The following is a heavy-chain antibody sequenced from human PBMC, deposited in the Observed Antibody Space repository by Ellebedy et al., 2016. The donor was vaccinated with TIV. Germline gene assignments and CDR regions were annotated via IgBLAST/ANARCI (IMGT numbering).Heavy chain of an antibody. CDR1: GFTFSNYW. J-gene: IGHJ4*02. Sequence: GGSLRLSCAASGFTFSNYWMRVGGGAPGKGLECGANIKQDGSDKKHVNSVKGRFTISRDNAKNSLFLQMNTLRVEDTAVYYCARDAATTVTSYDLWGQGVLVTVSS. CDR2: IKQDGSDK. D-gene: IGHD4-17*01. V-gene: IGHV3-7*01. CDR3: ARDAATTVTSYDL.